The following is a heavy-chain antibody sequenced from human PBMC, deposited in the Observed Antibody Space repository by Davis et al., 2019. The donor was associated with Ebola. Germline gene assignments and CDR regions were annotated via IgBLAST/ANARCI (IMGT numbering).Heavy chain of an antibody. V-gene: IGHV1-69*13. J-gene: IGHJ5*02. CDR1: GGTFSSYA. Sequence: AASVKVSCKASGGTFSSYAISWVRQAPGQGLEWMGGIIPIFGTANYAQKFQGRVTITADDSTSTAYMELSSLRSEDTAVYYCARGFGVVDHNWFDPWGQGTLVTVSS. CDR3: ARGFGVVDHNWFDP. D-gene: IGHD3-3*01. CDR2: IIPIFGTA.